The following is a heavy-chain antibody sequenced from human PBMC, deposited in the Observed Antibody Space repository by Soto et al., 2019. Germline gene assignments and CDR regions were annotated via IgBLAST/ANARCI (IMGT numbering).Heavy chain of an antibody. V-gene: IGHV4-34*01. J-gene: IGHJ4*02. CDR1: GGSFSGYY. CDR3: ARGRAYYYDSSGLNY. Sequence: SETLSLTCAVYGGSFSGYYWNWIRQPPGKGLEWIGEINHSGGTNYNPSLKSRITISIDMSKKQFSLKLTSVTAADTAVYYCARGRAYYYDSSGLNYWGQGTLVTVSS. CDR2: INHSGGT. D-gene: IGHD3-22*01.